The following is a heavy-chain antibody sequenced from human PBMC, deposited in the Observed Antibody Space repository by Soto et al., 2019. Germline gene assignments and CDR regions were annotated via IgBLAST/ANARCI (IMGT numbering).Heavy chain of an antibody. J-gene: IGHJ6*02. CDR1: SGSFCGFY. Sequence: ETLSLTYGVYSGSFCGFYWSWVRYTPGGGLEWIGEINHSGTTNYNPSFQNRVTISVDKSTNNFSLKMTSVTAADAAVYYCARGRGYVYGSNFYGLDVWGQGTTVT. CDR3: ARGRGYVYGSNFYGLDV. V-gene: IGHV4-34*01. D-gene: IGHD6-25*01. CDR2: INHSGTT.